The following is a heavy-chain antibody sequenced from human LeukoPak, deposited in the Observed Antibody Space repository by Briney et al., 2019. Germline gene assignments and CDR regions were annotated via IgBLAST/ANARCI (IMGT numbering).Heavy chain of an antibody. CDR2: IRSKANSYAT. J-gene: IGHJ4*02. Sequence: PGGSLRLSCAASGFTFSGSAMHWVRQASGKGLEWVGRIRSKANSYATAYAASVKGRFTISRDDSMNTAYLQMNSLKTEDTAVYYCTSRRSDSDYWGQGTLVTVSS. CDR3: TSRRSDSDY. CDR1: GFTFSGSA. V-gene: IGHV3-73*01.